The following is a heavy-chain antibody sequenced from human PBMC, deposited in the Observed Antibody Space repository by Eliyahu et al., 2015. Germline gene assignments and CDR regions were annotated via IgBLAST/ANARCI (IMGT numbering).Heavy chain of an antibody. CDR3: ARRPYCGGDCYELILDY. CDR1: GGSISSSSYY. V-gene: IGHV4-39*01. J-gene: IGHJ4*02. Sequence: QLQLQESGPGLVKPSETLSLTCTVSGGSISSSSYYWGWIRQPPGKGLEWIGSIYYSGSTYYNPSLKSRVTISVDTSKNQFSLKLSSVTAADTAVYYCARRPYCGGDCYELILDYWGQGTLVTVSS. D-gene: IGHD2-21*02. CDR2: IYYSGST.